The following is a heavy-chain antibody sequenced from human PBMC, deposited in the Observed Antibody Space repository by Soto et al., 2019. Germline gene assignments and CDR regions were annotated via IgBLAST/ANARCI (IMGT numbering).Heavy chain of an antibody. CDR3: ARHEPRRIPFGVVDNWFDP. Sequence: QLQLQESGPGLVKPSETLSLTCTVSGGSISSSSYYWGWIRQPPGKGLEWIGSIYYSGSTYYNPSLKSRVTISVDTSKNQFSLKLSSVTAADTAVYYCARHEPRRIPFGVVDNWFDPWGQGTLVTVSS. V-gene: IGHV4-39*01. CDR1: GGSISSSSYY. J-gene: IGHJ5*02. CDR2: IYYSGST. D-gene: IGHD3-3*01.